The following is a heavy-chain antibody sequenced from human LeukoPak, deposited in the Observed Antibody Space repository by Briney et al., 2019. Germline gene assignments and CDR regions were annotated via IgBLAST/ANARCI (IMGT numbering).Heavy chain of an antibody. J-gene: IGHJ3*02. D-gene: IGHD1-7*01. Sequence: ASVKVSCKASGGTFSSYAISWVPQAPGQGLEGMGRIIPIFGTANYAQKFQGRVTITADESTSTAYMKLSSLRSEDTAVYYCATGRSDWNWGLDIWGQGTMVTVSS. CDR3: ATGRSDWNWGLDI. V-gene: IGHV1-69*01. CDR2: IIPIFGTA. CDR1: GGTFSSYA.